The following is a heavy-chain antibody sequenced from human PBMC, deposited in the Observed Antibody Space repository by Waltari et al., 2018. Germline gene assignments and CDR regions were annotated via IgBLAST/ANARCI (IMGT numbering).Heavy chain of an antibody. Sequence: QLQLQESGPGLVKPSETLSLTCTVTGGPIRSSSSYWAWIRQPTGKGLEWIGSISYSGSTYYTPALKSRVTISVDTSKNQFSLELSSVTAADTAVYYCARLRVAGTLDYWGQGTLVTVSS. CDR3: ARLRVAGTLDY. D-gene: IGHD6-19*01. CDR2: ISYSGST. V-gene: IGHV4-39*07. CDR1: GGPIRSSSSY. J-gene: IGHJ4*02.